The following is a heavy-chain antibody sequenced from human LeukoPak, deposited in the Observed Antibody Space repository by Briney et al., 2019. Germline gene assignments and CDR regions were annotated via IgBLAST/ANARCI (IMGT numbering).Heavy chain of an antibody. J-gene: IGHJ4*02. Sequence: SETLSLTCTVSGGSISSGGYYWSWIRQHPGKGLEWIGYIYYSGSTYYNPSLKSRVTISVDTSKNQFSLKLSSVTAADTAVYYCAREGSRGVGIWGQGTLVTVSS. V-gene: IGHV4-31*03. CDR2: IYYSGST. D-gene: IGHD3-10*01. CDR1: GGSISSGGYY. CDR3: AREGSRGVGI.